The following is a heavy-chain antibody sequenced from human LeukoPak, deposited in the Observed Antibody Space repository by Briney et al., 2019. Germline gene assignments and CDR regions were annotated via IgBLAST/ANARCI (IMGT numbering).Heavy chain of an antibody. Sequence: ASVKVSCKASGYTFTTHDINWVRQATGQGLEWLGWMSPNSGDTGYAQKFQGRVTMTRDTSTSTVYMELSSLRSEDTAVYYCARDCGGSCYSGFDYWGQGTLVTVSS. CDR3: ARDCGGSCYSGFDY. CDR2: MSPNSGDT. J-gene: IGHJ4*02. V-gene: IGHV1-8*01. CDR1: GYTFTTHD. D-gene: IGHD2-15*01.